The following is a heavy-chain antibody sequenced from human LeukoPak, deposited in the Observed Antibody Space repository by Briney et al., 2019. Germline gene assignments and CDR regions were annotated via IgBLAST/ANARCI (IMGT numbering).Heavy chain of an antibody. CDR1: GFTFSSYW. Sequence: GWSLRLSCAASGFTFSSYWMSWVRQAPGKGLEWVANIKQDGSEKYYVDSVKGRFTISRDNAKNSLYLQMNSLRAEDTAVYYCARDPALRYFDWSSSYYGMDVSGKGTTVTVSS. D-gene: IGHD3-9*01. J-gene: IGHJ6*04. V-gene: IGHV3-7*03. CDR3: ARDPALRYFDWSSSYYGMDV. CDR2: IKQDGSEK.